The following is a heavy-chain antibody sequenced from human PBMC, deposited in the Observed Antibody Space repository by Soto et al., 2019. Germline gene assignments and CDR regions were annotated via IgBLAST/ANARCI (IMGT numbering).Heavy chain of an antibody. CDR3: ATWSIGLNNWFDP. Sequence: AASVKVSCKVSGYTLTELSMHWVRQAPGKGLEWMGGFDPEDGETIYAQKFQGRVTMTEDTSTDTAYMELSSLRSEDTAVYYCATWSIGLNNWFDPWGQGTLVTVSS. J-gene: IGHJ5*02. D-gene: IGHD3-3*01. CDR1: GYTLTELS. V-gene: IGHV1-24*01. CDR2: FDPEDGET.